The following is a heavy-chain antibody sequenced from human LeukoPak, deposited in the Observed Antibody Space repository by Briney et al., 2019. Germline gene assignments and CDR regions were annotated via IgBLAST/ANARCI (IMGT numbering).Heavy chain of an antibody. D-gene: IGHD6-19*01. J-gene: IGHJ4*02. CDR1: GFTFSSYE. Sequence: PGGSLGLLCAASGFTFSSYEMIWVRQAPGKGLEWVSYISSSGSTIYYADSVKGRFTISRDNAKNSLYLQMNSLRAEDTAVYYCARGLVGSSGFDYWGQGTLVTVSS. CDR3: ARGLVGSSGFDY. CDR2: ISSSGSTI. V-gene: IGHV3-48*03.